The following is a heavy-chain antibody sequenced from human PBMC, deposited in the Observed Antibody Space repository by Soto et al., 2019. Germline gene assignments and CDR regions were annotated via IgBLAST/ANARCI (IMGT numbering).Heavy chain of an antibody. J-gene: IGHJ6*02. CDR2: IYWHDDK. Sequence: QITLKGSGPTLVKPTQTLTLTCTFSGFSLSTSGVGVNWIRQPPGKALEWLALIYWHDDKRYSPSLKSRLTITKHTSKNKVDLTMNSMDPVDTATYYCARIRWELARGYYYGMDVWGQGTTVTVSS. CDR1: GFSLSTSGVG. V-gene: IGHV2-5*01. D-gene: IGHD1-26*01. CDR3: ARIRWELARGYYYGMDV.